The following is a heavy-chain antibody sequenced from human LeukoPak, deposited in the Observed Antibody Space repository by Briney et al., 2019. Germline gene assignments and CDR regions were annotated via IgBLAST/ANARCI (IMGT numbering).Heavy chain of an antibody. CDR1: GYSISSDYY. Sequence: SETLSLTCAVSGYSISSDYYWGWIRQPPGTGLEWIGSIFHSGTTYYNPSLKSRVTLSVDMSKNQFSLRLSSVTAADTAVYYCARHRSTTSCYTAFDIWGQGTMVTVSS. V-gene: IGHV4-38-2*01. D-gene: IGHD2-2*02. CDR2: IFHSGTT. CDR3: ARHRSTTSCYTAFDI. J-gene: IGHJ3*02.